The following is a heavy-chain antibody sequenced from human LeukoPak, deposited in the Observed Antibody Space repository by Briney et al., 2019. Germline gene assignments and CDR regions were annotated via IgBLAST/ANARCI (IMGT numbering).Heavy chain of an antibody. J-gene: IGHJ5*02. CDR2: ISSSGNTI. CDR1: GFTFSSYE. CDR3: ARDLRFAVGALDWFDP. D-gene: IGHD1-26*01. V-gene: IGHV3-48*03. Sequence: PGGSLRLSCAASGFTFSSYEMNWVRQAPGKGLEWVSYISSSGNTIYYADSVKGRFTISRDNAKNSLYLQMNSLRAEDTAVYYCARDLRFAVGALDWFDPWGQGTLVTVSS.